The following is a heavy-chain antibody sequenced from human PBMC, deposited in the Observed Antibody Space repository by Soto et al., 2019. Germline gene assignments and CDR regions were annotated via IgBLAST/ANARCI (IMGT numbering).Heavy chain of an antibody. D-gene: IGHD1-26*01. CDR2: IIPIFGTA. J-gene: IGHJ2*01. Sequence: QVQLVQSGAEVKKPGSSVKVSCKASGGTFSSYAISWVRQAPGQGLEWMGGIIPIFGTANYAQKFQGRVTLAADEATSTAYMELSSLRSEDPAVYYCASGVDSGSYPTWYFDLWGRGTLVTVSS. V-gene: IGHV1-69*12. CDR3: ASGVDSGSYPTWYFDL. CDR1: GGTFSSYA.